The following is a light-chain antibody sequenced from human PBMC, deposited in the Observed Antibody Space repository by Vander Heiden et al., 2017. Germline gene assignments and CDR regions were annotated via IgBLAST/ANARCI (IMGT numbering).Light chain of an antibody. Sequence: IQLPQSPSSLSASVGDSVTFTCRASQAISSDLAWYQQKPGKAPKLLIYESSTLQSGVTSRFSGSGSGTDFTLTISSLQPEDFATYYCQQLKSYPLTFGGGTKVEI. CDR3: QQLKSYPLT. V-gene: IGKV1-9*01. J-gene: IGKJ4*01. CDR2: ESS. CDR1: QAISSD.